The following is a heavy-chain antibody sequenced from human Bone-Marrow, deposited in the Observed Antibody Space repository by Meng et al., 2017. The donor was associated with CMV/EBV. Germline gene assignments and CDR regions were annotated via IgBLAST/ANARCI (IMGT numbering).Heavy chain of an antibody. Sequence: GGSLRLSCAASGFTFSSYAMHWVRQAPGKGLEWVAVISYDGSNKYYADSVKGRFTISRDNSKNTLYLQMNSLRAEDTAVYYCARDVAAAPGGYYYYGMDVWGQGTTVPVSS. V-gene: IGHV3-30*04. CDR3: ARDVAAAPGGYYYYGMDV. CDR1: GFTFSSYA. CDR2: ISYDGSNK. J-gene: IGHJ6*02. D-gene: IGHD6-13*01.